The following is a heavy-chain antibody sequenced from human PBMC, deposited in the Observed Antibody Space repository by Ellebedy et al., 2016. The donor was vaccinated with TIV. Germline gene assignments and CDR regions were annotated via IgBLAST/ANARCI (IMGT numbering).Heavy chain of an antibody. CDR2: MNPNSGNT. Sequence: ASVKVSCXASGYTFTSYDINWVRQATGQGLEWMGWMNPNSGNTGCAQKFQGRVTMTRNTSISTAYMELSSLRSEDTAVYYCARVRNKKNWFDPWGQGTLVTVSS. D-gene: IGHD2/OR15-2a*01. J-gene: IGHJ5*02. V-gene: IGHV1-8*01. CDR1: GYTFTSYD. CDR3: ARVRNKKNWFDP.